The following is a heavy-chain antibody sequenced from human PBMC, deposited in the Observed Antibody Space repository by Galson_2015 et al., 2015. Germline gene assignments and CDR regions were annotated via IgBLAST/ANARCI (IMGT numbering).Heavy chain of an antibody. J-gene: IGHJ4*02. D-gene: IGHD3-10*01. V-gene: IGHV3-30-3*01. CDR1: GFTFSSYA. Sequence: SLRLSCAASGFTFSSYAMHWVRQAPGKGLEWVAVISYDGSNKYYADSVKGRFTISRDNSKNTLYLQMNSLRAEDTAVYYCARDRTTHRGITMVRGVFDYWGQGTLVTVSS. CDR2: ISYDGSNK. CDR3: ARDRTTHRGITMVRGVFDY.